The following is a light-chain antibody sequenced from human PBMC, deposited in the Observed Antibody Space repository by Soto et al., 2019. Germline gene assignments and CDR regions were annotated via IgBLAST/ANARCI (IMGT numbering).Light chain of an antibody. CDR2: KAS. CDR3: QQYNSYWT. CDR1: QTVNSW. V-gene: IGKV1-5*03. J-gene: IGKJ1*01. Sequence: DIQMTQAPSSLSASVGCRVTITFRASQTVNSWLAWYQQKPGKAPNLLIFKASSLASGVPSRFSGSGFGTEFTLTISSLQPDDFATYYCQQYNSYWTFGQGTKVDI.